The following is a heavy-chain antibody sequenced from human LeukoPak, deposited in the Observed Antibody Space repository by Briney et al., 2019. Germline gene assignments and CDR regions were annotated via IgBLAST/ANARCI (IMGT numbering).Heavy chain of an antibody. CDR3: ARDGFCDF. CDR1: GFTFTSYP. V-gene: IGHV3-48*01. CDR2: ISSNGSTT. Sequence: GGSLRLSCAASGFTFTSYPMNWVRQAPGKGLEWVAYISSNGSTTYYADSMKGRFTISRDNAKNLLYLQMDNLRAEDTAVYYCARDGFCDFWGQGTLVTVSS. D-gene: IGHD3-3*01. J-gene: IGHJ4*02.